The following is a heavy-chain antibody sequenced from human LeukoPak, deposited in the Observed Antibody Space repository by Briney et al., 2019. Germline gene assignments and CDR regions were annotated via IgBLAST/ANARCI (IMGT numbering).Heavy chain of an antibody. V-gene: IGHV4-31*03. J-gene: IGHJ4*02. CDR2: IYYSGST. D-gene: IGHD4-11*01. CDR1: GGSITSGGYY. CDR3: ARTLTSITTISYFDY. Sequence: PSQTLSLTCTVSGGSITSGGYYWSWLRQHPGKGLEWIGYIYYSGSTYYNPSLKSRVIISVDTSKNQFSLELSSVTAADTAVYYCARTLTSITTISYFDYWGQGTLVTVSS.